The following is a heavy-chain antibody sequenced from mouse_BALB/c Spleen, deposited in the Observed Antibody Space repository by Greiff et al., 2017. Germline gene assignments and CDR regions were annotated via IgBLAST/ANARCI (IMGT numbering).Heavy chain of an antibody. D-gene: IGHD1-1*01. CDR3: ARQGLYYYGSSYAAMDY. CDR1: GFTFSSYT. V-gene: IGHV5-12-2*01. Sequence: EVKLEESGGGLVQPGGSLKLSCAASGFTFSSYTMSWVRQTPEKRLEWVAYISNGGGSTYYPDTVKGRFTISRDNAKNTLYLQMSSLKSEDTVMYYCARQGLYYYGSSYAAMDYWGQGTPVTVSS. J-gene: IGHJ4*01. CDR2: ISNGGGST.